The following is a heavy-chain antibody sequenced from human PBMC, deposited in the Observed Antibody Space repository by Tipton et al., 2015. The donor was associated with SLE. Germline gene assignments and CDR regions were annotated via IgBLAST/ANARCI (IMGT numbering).Heavy chain of an antibody. D-gene: IGHD2-21*02. J-gene: IGHJ3*02. CDR3: ARHPVPGGDQGGCDI. V-gene: IGHV4-59*08. CDR2: IYYSGST. CDR1: GGSISSYY. Sequence: LRLSCTVSGGSISSYYWSWIRQPPGKGLEWIGYIYYSGSTNYNPSLKSRVTISVDTSKNQFSLKLGSVTAADTAVYYCARHPVPGGDQGGCDIWGQVTRVTVSS.